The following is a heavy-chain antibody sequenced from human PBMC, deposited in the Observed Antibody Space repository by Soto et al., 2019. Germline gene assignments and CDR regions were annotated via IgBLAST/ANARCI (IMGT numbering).Heavy chain of an antibody. V-gene: IGHV4-39*07. D-gene: IGHD3-9*01. CDR1: GYSVTSSDYY. CDR3: ARGKAYYDILNGYWASYYYYYGMDV. CDR2: MFYSGLT. J-gene: IGHJ6*02. Sequence: SETLSLTCIVSGYSVTSSDYYWAWIRQPPGKGLEWIGGMFYSGLTYYNPSLKSRVTISVDTSKNQFSLKLSSVTAADTAVYYCARGKAYYDILNGYWASYYYYYGMDVWGQGTTVTVSS.